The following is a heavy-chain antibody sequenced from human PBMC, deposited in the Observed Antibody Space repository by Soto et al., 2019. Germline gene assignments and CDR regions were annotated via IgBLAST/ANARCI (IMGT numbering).Heavy chain of an antibody. CDR2: ISHDGINK. CDR1: GFSFSSYA. D-gene: IGHD6-19*01. V-gene: IGHV3-30-3*01. J-gene: IGHJ5*02. Sequence: HPGGSLRLSCTASGFSFSSYAMYWFRQPPGKGLEWAAVISHDGINKHYADSVKGRVTVSRDNSNHSLDLQLNSLRGEDTAMYYCARDMYSSDYFVKWFEPWGQGTLVTVSS. CDR3: ARDMYSSDYFVKWFEP.